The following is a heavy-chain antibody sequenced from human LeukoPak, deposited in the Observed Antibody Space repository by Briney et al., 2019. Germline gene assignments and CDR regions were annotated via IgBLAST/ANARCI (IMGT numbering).Heavy chain of an antibody. D-gene: IGHD6-6*01. V-gene: IGHV1-69*05. J-gene: IGHJ5*02. Sequence: SVKVSCKASGGTFSSHAISWGRQAPGQGLEWMGGIIPIFGTANYAQKFQGRVTITTDESTSTAYMELRSLKSEDTAVYYCARGDISARDNCFDLWGQGTLVTVSS. CDR3: ARGDISARDNCFDL. CDR2: IIPIFGTA. CDR1: GGTFSSHA.